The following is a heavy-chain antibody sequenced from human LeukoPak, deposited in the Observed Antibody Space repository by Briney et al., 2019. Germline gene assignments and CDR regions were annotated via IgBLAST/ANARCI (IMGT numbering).Heavy chain of an antibody. J-gene: IGHJ3*02. Sequence: PGGSLRLSCAASGFTFSSYAMHWVRQAPGKGLEWVAVISYDGSNKYYADSVKGRFTISRDNSKNTLYLQMNSLRAEDTAVYYCATQHLPDAFDIWGQGTMVTVSS. CDR2: ISYDGSNK. CDR3: ATQHLPDAFDI. D-gene: IGHD6-13*01. V-gene: IGHV3-30*04. CDR1: GFTFSSYA.